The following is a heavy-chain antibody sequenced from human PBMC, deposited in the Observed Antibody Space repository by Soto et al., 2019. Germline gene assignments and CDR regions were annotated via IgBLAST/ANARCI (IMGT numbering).Heavy chain of an antibody. CDR2: MRSEVKDYAT. Sequence: EVQLVESGGGLVQPGGSLKLSCAASGFKFSAFPVNWVRQASGKGLEWVGRMRSEVKDYATGYAESGKGRFTISRNDSKNTAYLQINSLETDDTAVYYCTTLGEWGSSSGYWGLGTLVTVSS. V-gene: IGHV3-73*02. CDR3: TTLGEWGSSSGY. CDR1: GFKFSAFP. J-gene: IGHJ4*02. D-gene: IGHD3-16*01.